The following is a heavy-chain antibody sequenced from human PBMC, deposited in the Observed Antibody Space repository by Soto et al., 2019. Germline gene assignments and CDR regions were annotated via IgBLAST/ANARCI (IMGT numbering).Heavy chain of an antibody. V-gene: IGHV1-69*06. Sequence: SVKVSCKASGGTFSSYAISWVRQAPGQGLEWTGGIIPIFGTANYAQKFQGRVTITADKSTSTAYMELSSLRSEDTAVYYCAREGSGSPNPFDYWGQGTLVTVSS. D-gene: IGHD3-10*01. J-gene: IGHJ4*02. CDR2: IIPIFGTA. CDR1: GGTFSSYA. CDR3: AREGSGSPNPFDY.